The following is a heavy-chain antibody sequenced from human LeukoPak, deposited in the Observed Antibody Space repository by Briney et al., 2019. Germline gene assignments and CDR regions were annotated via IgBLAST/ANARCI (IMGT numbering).Heavy chain of an antibody. CDR3: ARREWFGELYDY. V-gene: IGHV4-59*08. J-gene: IGHJ4*02. Sequence: SETLSLTCTVSGDSISNYYWSWIRQPPGKGLEWIGYVFYTGSTNYYPSLMSRLTISVDTSKNQFSLKLSSVTAADTAVYYCARREWFGELYDYWGQGTLVTVSS. CDR2: VFYTGST. D-gene: IGHD3-10*01. CDR1: GDSISNYY.